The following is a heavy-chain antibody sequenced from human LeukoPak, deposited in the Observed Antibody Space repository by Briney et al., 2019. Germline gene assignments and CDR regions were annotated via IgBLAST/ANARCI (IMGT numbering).Heavy chain of an antibody. Sequence: PGGSLRLSCAASGFTFNTYWMHWVRQAPGKGLVWVSRINTDGRITNYADSVKGRFTISRDNAKNSLYLQMNSLRAEDTAVYYCARAWIAAAGTGWFGPWGQGTLVTVSS. CDR3: ARAWIAAAGTGWFGP. CDR2: INTDGRIT. CDR1: GFTFNTYW. J-gene: IGHJ5*02. D-gene: IGHD6-13*01. V-gene: IGHV3-74*01.